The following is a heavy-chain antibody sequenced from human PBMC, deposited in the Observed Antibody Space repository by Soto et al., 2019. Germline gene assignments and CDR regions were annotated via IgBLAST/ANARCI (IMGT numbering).Heavy chain of an antibody. D-gene: IGHD6-13*01. CDR1: GFTLSNYG. CDR3: ATDRGRSWANYFEN. CDR2: ISFDGSSR. Sequence: QVRLVESGGGVVQPGRSLRLSCVASGFTLSNYGMHWVRQAPGKGLEWVAVISFDGSSRYYADSVKGRFTISKDNSKNTLYMQMNSLRPDDTAVYYCATDRGRSWANYFENWGQGTGVTVSS. J-gene: IGHJ4*02. V-gene: IGHV3-30*03.